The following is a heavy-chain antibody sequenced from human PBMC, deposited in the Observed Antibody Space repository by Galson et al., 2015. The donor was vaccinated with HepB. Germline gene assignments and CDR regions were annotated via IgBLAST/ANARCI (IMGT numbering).Heavy chain of an antibody. J-gene: IGHJ3*02. D-gene: IGHD2-21*02. CDR3: ARGKCRIERGGDCYFLGLGAFDI. CDR2: IWYDGSNK. Sequence: SLRLSCAASGFTFSSYGMHWVRQAPGKGLEWVAVIWYDGSNKYYADSVKGRFTISRDNSKNTLYLQMNSLRAEDTAVYYCARGKCRIERGGDCYFLGLGAFDIWGQGTMVTVSS. CDR1: GFTFSSYG. V-gene: IGHV3-30*19.